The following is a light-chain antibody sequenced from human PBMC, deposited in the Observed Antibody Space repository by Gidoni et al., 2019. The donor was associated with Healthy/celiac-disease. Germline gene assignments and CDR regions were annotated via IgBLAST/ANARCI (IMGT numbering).Light chain of an antibody. J-gene: IGKJ1*01. CDR1: QSVSSN. Sequence: EIVMTQSPATLSVSPGERATLSCRASQSVSSNLAWYQQKPGQAPRLLLYGASTRATGIPARFSGSGSGTEFTLTISSLQSEDFAVYYCQQYNNWPPWTFGQGTKGEIK. V-gene: IGKV3-15*01. CDR2: GAS. CDR3: QQYNNWPPWT.